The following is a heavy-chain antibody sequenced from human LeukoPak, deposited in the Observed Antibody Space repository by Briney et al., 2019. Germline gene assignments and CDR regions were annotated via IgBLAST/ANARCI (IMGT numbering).Heavy chain of an antibody. D-gene: IGHD4-17*01. V-gene: IGHV4-59*05. J-gene: IGHJ4*02. CDR3: ASLQWGHDYGDYALSYYFDY. CDR2: IYYSGST. CDR1: GGSFSSYY. Sequence: SETLSLTCTVSGGSFSSYYWTWIRQPPGKGLEWIGSIYYSGSTYYNPSLKSRVTISVETSKNQFSLKLSSVTAADTAVYYCASLQWGHDYGDYALSYYFDYWGQGTLVTVSS.